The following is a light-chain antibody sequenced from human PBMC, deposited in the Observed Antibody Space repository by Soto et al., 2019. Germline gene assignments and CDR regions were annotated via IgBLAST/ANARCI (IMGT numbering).Light chain of an antibody. CDR3: QHYGSSRNT. CDR2: DAS. J-gene: IGKJ5*01. Sequence: EILLTQSPGTLSLSPGERATLSCRATESVTSSHLAWYQQKPGQAPRLLIYDASSRAAGIPDRFSGSGSGTEFTLTISRLEPEDFAVYYCQHYGSSRNTFGQGTRLEIK. CDR1: ESVTSSH. V-gene: IGKV3-20*01.